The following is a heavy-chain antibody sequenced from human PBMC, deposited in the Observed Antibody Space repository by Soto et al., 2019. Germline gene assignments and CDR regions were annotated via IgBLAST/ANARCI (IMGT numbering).Heavy chain of an antibody. J-gene: IGHJ6*02. V-gene: IGHV3-53*01. CDR3: TRDPITPGYGMDV. D-gene: IGHD1-20*01. CDR2: ISDGGST. Sequence: GGSLRLSCAASGFTVSTNYMSWVRQAPGKGLEWVSVISDGGSTDNADSVKGRFTISRDNYKNTLYLQMKSLRVEDTAVYYCTRDPITPGYGMDVWGQGTTVTVS. CDR1: GFTVSTNY.